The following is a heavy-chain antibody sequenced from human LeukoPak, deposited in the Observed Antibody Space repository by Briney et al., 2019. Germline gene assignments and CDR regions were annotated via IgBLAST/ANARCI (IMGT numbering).Heavy chain of an antibody. V-gene: IGHV1-69*13. CDR3: ARQERYYYGSGSYYYYYMDV. Sequence: ASVKVSCKASGGTFSSYAISWVRQAPGQGLEWMGGIIPIFGTANYAQKFQGRVTITADESTSTAYMELSSLRSEDTAVYYCARQERYYYGSGSYYYYYMDVWGKGTTVTISS. CDR1: GGTFSSYA. D-gene: IGHD3-10*01. CDR2: IIPIFGTA. J-gene: IGHJ6*03.